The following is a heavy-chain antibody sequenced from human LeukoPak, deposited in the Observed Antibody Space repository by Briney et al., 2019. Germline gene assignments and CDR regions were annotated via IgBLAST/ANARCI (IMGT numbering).Heavy chain of an antibody. Sequence: ASVKVFCKASGYTFTGYYMHWVRQAPGQGLEWMGWINPNSGGTNYAQKFQGRVTMTRDTSISTAYMELSRLRSDDTAVYYCARGTGYSSGWSDFQHWGQGTLVTVSS. J-gene: IGHJ1*01. D-gene: IGHD6-19*01. V-gene: IGHV1-2*02. CDR1: GYTFTGYY. CDR2: INPNSGGT. CDR3: ARGTGYSSGWSDFQH.